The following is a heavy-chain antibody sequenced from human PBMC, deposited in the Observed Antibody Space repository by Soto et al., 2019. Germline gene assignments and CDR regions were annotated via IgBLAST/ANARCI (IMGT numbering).Heavy chain of an antibody. Sequence: GASVKVSCKASGGTFSSYAISWVRQAPGQGLEWMGGVIPIFGTANYAQKFQGRVTITADESTSTAYMELSSLRSEDTAVYYCARGSGYCSGGGCYPYRFDPWGQGTLVTVSS. J-gene: IGHJ5*02. CDR1: GGTFSSYA. CDR3: ARGSGYCSGGGCYPYRFDP. D-gene: IGHD2-15*01. V-gene: IGHV1-69*13. CDR2: VIPIFGTA.